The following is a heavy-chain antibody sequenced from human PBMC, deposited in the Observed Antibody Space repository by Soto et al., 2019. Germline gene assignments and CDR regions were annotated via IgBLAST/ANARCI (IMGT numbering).Heavy chain of an antibody. D-gene: IGHD6-19*01. CDR1: GFTFTDYA. J-gene: IGHJ3*02. CDR2: ISGSGANT. Sequence: EVQVLESGGGLVQPGGSLRLSCAASGFTFTDYAMNWVRQAPWKGLEWVSTISGSGANTYYADSVRGRFTISRDNSKNTLSLQMSSLRAEDTAVYYWAKDGKHSNGWWAAFEIWGQGTVVTVS. CDR3: AKDGKHSNGWWAAFEI. V-gene: IGHV3-23*01.